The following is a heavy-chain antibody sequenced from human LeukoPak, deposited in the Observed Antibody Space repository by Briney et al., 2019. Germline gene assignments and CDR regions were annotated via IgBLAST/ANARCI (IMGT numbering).Heavy chain of an antibody. Sequence: SQTLSLTCAVSGGSISSGGYSWSWIRQPPGKGLEWIGYIYHSGSTYYNPSLKSRVTISVDRSKNQFSLKLSSVTAADTAVYYCARVPRYSSGWYVDNWGQGTLVTVSS. CDR2: IYHSGST. CDR1: GGSISSGGYS. D-gene: IGHD6-19*01. J-gene: IGHJ4*02. V-gene: IGHV4-30-2*01. CDR3: ARVPRYSSGWYVDN.